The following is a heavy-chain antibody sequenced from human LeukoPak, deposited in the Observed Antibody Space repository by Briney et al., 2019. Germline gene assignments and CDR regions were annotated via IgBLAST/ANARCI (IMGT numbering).Heavy chain of an antibody. V-gene: IGHV1-69*04. Sequence: ASVKVSCTASGGTFSSYAISWVRQAPGQGLEWMGRIIPILGIANYAQKFQGRVTITADKSTSTAYMELSSLRSEDTAVYYCARDSYGFGELGIGMDVWGQGTTVTVSS. CDR3: ARDSYGFGELGIGMDV. D-gene: IGHD3-10*01. J-gene: IGHJ6*02. CDR1: GGTFSSYA. CDR2: IIPILGIA.